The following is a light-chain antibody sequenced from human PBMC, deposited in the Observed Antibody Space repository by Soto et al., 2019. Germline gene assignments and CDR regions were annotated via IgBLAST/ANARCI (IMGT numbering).Light chain of an antibody. CDR1: QSIRNF. CDR3: QQSYSTSPWT. J-gene: IGKJ1*01. CDR2: VAS. V-gene: IGKV1-39*01. Sequence: DIQMTQSPSSLSASVGDRVTITCRASQSIRNFLNWYQHIPGKAHKLLIYVASSLKSGVPSRFSGSGSGTEFTLTISSLQPEDFATYYCQQSYSTSPWTFGQGTKVEI.